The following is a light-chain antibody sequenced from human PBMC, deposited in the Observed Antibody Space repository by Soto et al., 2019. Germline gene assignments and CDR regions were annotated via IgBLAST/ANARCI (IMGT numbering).Light chain of an antibody. CDR3: QQYGSSVT. J-gene: IGKJ5*01. CDR2: GAS. V-gene: IGKV3-20*01. Sequence: EIVLTQSPGTLSLSPGERATLSCRASQSVRSNYFAWYQQKPGQAPRLLIYGASTRATGIPDRFSGRGSGTDFTLTITRLEPDDFAVYYCQQYGSSVTFGQGTRLETK. CDR1: QSVRSNY.